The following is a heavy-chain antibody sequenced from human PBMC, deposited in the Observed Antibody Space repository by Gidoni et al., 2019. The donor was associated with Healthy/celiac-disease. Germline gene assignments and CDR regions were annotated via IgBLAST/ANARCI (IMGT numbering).Heavy chain of an antibody. CDR1: GYSISSGYY. V-gene: IGHV4-38-2*02. D-gene: IGHD1-26*01. Sequence: QVQLQESGPGLVKPSETLSLTCAVSGYSISSGYYWGWIRQPPGKGLEWIGSIYHSGSTYYNPSLKSRVTISVDTSKNQFSLKLSSVTAADTAVYYCARDVLVGATLFDYWGQGTLVTVSS. CDR3: ARDVLVGATLFDY. CDR2: IYHSGST. J-gene: IGHJ4*02.